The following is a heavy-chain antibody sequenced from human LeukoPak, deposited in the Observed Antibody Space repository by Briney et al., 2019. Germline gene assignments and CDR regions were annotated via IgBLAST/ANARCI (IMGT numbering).Heavy chain of an antibody. Sequence: GGSLRLSCAASGFTFSRYWMHWVRQVPGKGLVWVSRIHSDGSTTTYADSVKGRFTISRDNAKNTLYLQLNSLRAEDTAVYYCARDRVPYDYDSSGNWFDSWGQGSLVTVSS. CDR3: ARDRVPYDYDSSGNWFDS. CDR1: GFTFSRYW. CDR2: IHSDGSTT. J-gene: IGHJ5*01. D-gene: IGHD3-22*01. V-gene: IGHV3-74*01.